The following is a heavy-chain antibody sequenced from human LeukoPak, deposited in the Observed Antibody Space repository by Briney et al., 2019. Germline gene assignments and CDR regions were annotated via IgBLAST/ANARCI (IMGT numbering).Heavy chain of an antibody. D-gene: IGHD5-18*01. CDR2: ISWNSGSI. V-gene: IGHV3-9*03. CDR1: GFTFDDYA. CDR3: AKGGSGYSYGHPFDY. J-gene: IGHJ4*02. Sequence: PGGSLRLSCAASGFTFDDYAMHWVRQPPGKGLEWVSGISWNSGSIGHADSVKGRFTISRDNAKNSLYLQMNSLRAEDMALYYCAKGGSGYSYGHPFDYWGQGTLVTVSS.